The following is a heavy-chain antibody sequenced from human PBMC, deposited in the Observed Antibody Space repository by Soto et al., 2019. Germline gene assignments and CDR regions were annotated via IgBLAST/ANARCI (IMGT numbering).Heavy chain of an antibody. Sequence: GGSLRLSCEASGFFFSDYGMHWVRQVPGKGLEWVSAIGAARDPYYLGSVKGRFTISRENAKNSVYLQMNDLRAGDSAVYYCARAYTGRLPRRADYYYAMDVWGQGTTVTVSS. J-gene: IGHJ6*02. D-gene: IGHD2-2*02. CDR1: GFFFSDYG. CDR3: ARAYTGRLPRRADYYYAMDV. V-gene: IGHV3-13*05. CDR2: IGAARDP.